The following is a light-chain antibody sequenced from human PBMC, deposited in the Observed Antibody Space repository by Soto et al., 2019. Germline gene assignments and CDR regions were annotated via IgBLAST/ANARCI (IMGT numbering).Light chain of an antibody. J-gene: IGKJ1*01. CDR2: DAS. CDR3: QHYNDYSPWT. CDR1: QSISNW. V-gene: IGKV1-5*01. Sequence: DIQMTQSPSTLSASVGDRVTITCRASQSISNWLAWFQQKPGKAPKLLIYDASNLESGVPSRFSGSGSGTEFTLSISSLQPDDFATYYCQHYNDYSPWTVGQGTKVDIK.